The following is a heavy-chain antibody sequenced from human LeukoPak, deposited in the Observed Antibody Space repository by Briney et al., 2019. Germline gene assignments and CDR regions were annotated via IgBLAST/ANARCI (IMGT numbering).Heavy chain of an antibody. D-gene: IGHD5-12*01. CDR2: INPSTGTT. CDR1: GSTFTIYF. J-gene: IGHJ4*02. V-gene: IGHV1-46*01. CDR3: SIALRGATTLAY. Sequence: ASVTVSCKSSGSTFTIYFMHWVRQAPGQGLEWMGVINPSTGTTSYAQKFQGRVTITTYRSTGKLYLDLSSLSFEDAAIFFFSIALRGATTLAYSGEGTLGTVSS.